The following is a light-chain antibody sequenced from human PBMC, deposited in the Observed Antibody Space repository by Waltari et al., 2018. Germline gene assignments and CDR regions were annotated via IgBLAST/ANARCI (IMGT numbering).Light chain of an antibody. CDR3: QQSYTTPRT. Sequence: DLHMTHSPSSLSASVGDRVTITCRANQTSTRYLNLYQQKPGKAPRLLIQGVSSLQSEVPSRFSGSGSGTDFALTITSLQPEDFATYFCQQSYTTPRTFVQGTTVDIK. J-gene: IGKJ1*01. CDR2: GVS. V-gene: IGKV1-39*01. CDR1: QTSTRY.